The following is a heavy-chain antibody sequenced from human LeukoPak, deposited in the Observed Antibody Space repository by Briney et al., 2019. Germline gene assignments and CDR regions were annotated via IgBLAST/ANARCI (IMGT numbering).Heavy chain of an antibody. CDR2: IYHSGST. J-gene: IGHJ4*02. V-gene: IGHV4-38-2*01. Sequence: SETLSLTCAVSGYSISSGYYWGWIRQPPGKGLEWIGSIYHSGSTYYNPSLKSRVTISVDTSKNQFSLKLSSVTAADTAVYYCAGHGSGWYSFDYWGLGTLVTVSS. D-gene: IGHD6-19*01. CDR3: AGHGSGWYSFDY. CDR1: GYSISSGYY.